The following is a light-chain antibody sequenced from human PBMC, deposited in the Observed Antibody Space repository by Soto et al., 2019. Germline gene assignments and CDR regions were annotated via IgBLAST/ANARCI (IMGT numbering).Light chain of an antibody. CDR3: QQYGVSPRT. CDR1: QSVNSIY. CDR2: GAS. V-gene: IGKV3-20*01. Sequence: EIVLPQSPGTLSLSPGERATLSCRASQSVNSIYLAWYQQKPGQAPRLLIYGASSRATGIPDRFSVSGSGTDFTLTISRLEPEDCALYYCQQYGVSPRTFGQGTKVEL. J-gene: IGKJ1*01.